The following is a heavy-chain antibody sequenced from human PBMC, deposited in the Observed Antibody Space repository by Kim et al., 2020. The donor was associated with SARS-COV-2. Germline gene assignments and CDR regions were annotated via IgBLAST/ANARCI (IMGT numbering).Heavy chain of an antibody. J-gene: IGHJ4*02. Sequence: ASVKVSCKASGYIFTTYAMHWVRQAPGQTLEWMGWISAGNDNTKYSQKFQDRIISTRDTSATTVYMELSSLGSEDTAVYYCARSPGSYPYFDFWGQGVLVTVSS. CDR1: GYIFTTYA. V-gene: IGHV1-3*01. CDR2: ISAGNDNT. D-gene: IGHD5-18*01. CDR3: ARSPGSYPYFDF.